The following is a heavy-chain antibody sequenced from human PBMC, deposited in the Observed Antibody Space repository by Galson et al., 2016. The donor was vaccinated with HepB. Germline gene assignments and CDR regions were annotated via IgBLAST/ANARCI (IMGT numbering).Heavy chain of an antibody. V-gene: IGHV3-33*07. CDR1: GLTFSRAG. CDR2: IWSDGNTK. Sequence: SLRLRCAVSGLTFSRAGMNWVRQPPGKGLGWVAVIWSDGNTKFYEDSVKGRFTISRDNSKNTLFRQMNSLRAEDTAVYYCARAHTIMLNYFDYWGQGTLVTVSS. J-gene: IGHJ4*02. D-gene: IGHD3-16*01. CDR3: ARAHTIMLNYFDY.